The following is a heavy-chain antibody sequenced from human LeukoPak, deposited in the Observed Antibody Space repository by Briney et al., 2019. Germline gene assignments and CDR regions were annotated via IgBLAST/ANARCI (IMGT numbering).Heavy chain of an antibody. Sequence: SETLSLTCAVYGGSFSGYYWSWIRQPPGKGLEWIGEINHSGSTNYNPSLTSRVTISVDTSKNQFSLKLSSVTAADTAVYYCARGGRYSSSWYDYYYGMDVWGQGTTVTVSS. D-gene: IGHD6-13*01. CDR2: INHSGST. V-gene: IGHV4-34*01. J-gene: IGHJ6*02. CDR3: ARGGRYSSSWYDYYYGMDV. CDR1: GGSFSGYY.